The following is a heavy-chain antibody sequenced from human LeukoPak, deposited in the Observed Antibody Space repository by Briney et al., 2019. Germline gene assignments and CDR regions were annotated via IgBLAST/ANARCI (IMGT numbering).Heavy chain of an antibody. CDR1: GGTFSSYA. J-gene: IGHJ4*02. V-gene: IGHV1-69*04. CDR2: IIPILAIS. Sequence: GSSVKVSCKASGGTFSSYAISWVRQAPGQGLEWMGRIIPILAISNYAQKFQGRVTISADKSTSTAYMELSSLRSEDTAVYYCASSDSTSSPRREADYWGQGTLVTVSS. D-gene: IGHD3-22*01. CDR3: ASSDSTSSPRREADY.